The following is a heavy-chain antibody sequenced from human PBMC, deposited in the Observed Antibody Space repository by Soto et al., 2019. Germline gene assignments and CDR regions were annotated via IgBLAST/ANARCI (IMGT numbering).Heavy chain of an antibody. CDR3: ARGGGVYYFDY. CDR2: IYYSGIT. V-gene: IGHV4-59*01. Sequence: SETLSLTCTVSGGSISSYYWSWIRQPPGKGLEWIGYIYYSGITDYTPSPKSRVTISLDTSKSQFSLKLSSLTAADTAVYYCARGGGVYYFDYWGQGTLVTVSS. J-gene: IGHJ4*02. D-gene: IGHD2-8*02. CDR1: GGSISSYY.